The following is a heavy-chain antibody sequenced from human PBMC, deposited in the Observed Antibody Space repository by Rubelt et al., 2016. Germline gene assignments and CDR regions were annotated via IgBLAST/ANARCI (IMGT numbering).Heavy chain of an antibody. CDR3: ARSADYNMQAFDI. Sequence: QLVESGGGLVQPGGSLRLSCAASGFTVSTSYMNWVRQAPGKGPEWVSVLCSGGGTYYADSVKGRFTISRDNAKTSMYLQMNSLRAEDTAVYYCARSADYNMQAFDIWGQGTVVTVSS. V-gene: IGHV3-66*01. CDR1: GFTVSTSY. D-gene: IGHD3-22*01. CDR2: LCSGGGT. J-gene: IGHJ3*02.